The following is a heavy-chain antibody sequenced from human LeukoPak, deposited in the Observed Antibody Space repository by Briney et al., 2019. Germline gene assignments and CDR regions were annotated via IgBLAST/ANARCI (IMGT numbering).Heavy chain of an antibody. CDR3: ATVPSYSSTIPFDY. J-gene: IGHJ4*02. CDR1: GYTLTELS. D-gene: IGHD6-13*01. V-gene: IGHV1-24*01. CDR2: FDPEDGET. Sequence: ASVKVSCKVSGYTLTELSMHWVRQAPGKGLEWMGGFDPEDGETIYAQKFQGRVTMTEDTSIDTAYMELSSLRSEDTAVYYCATVPSYSSTIPFDYWGQGTLVTVSS.